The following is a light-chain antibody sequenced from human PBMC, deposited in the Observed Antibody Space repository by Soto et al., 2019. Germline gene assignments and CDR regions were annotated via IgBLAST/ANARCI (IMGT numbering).Light chain of an antibody. CDR3: GTWDTSLSAGV. CDR2: DNN. J-gene: IGLJ2*01. Sequence: QSVLTQPPSVSAAPGQKVTISCSGSSSNIGNNYVSWYQQLPGTAPKLLISDNNKRPSGIPDRFSGSKSGTTATLRITGLQTGDEADYYCGTWDTSLSAGVFGGGTKVTVL. V-gene: IGLV1-51*01. CDR1: SSNIGNNY.